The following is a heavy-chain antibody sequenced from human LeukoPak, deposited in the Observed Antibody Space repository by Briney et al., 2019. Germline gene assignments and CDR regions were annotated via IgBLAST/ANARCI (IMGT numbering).Heavy chain of an antibody. CDR1: GGSFSGYY. D-gene: IGHD2-2*01. CDR3: ARVGYCSSTSCYVPVSYYYYMDV. J-gene: IGHJ6*03. Sequence: KPSETLSLTCAVYGGSFSGYYWSWIRQPPGKGLEWIGYIYYSGSTNYNPSLKSRVTISVDTSKNQFSLKLSSVTAADTAVYYCARVGYCSSTSCYVPVSYYYYMDVWGKGTTVTVSS. V-gene: IGHV4-59*01. CDR2: IYYSGST.